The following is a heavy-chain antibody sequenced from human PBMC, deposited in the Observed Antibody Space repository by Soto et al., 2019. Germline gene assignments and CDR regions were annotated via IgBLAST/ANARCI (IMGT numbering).Heavy chain of an antibody. V-gene: IGHV4-34*01. CDR1: GGSFSGYY. CDR2: INHSGST. J-gene: IGHJ5*02. D-gene: IGHD3-3*01. Sequence: PSETLSLTCAVYGGSFSGYYWSWIRQPPGKGLEWIGEINHSGSTNYNPSLNSRVTISVDTSKNQFSLKLSSVTAADTAVYYCASRRITIFGVVPVGFDPWGQGTMVTVS. CDR3: ASRRITIFGVVPVGFDP.